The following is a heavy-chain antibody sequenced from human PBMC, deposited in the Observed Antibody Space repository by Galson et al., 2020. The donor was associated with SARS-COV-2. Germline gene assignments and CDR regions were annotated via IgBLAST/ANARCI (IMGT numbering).Heavy chain of an antibody. CDR3: ARQSIAIELWLEGGDWFYP. V-gene: IGHV4-39*01. D-gene: IGHD5-18*01. J-gene: IGHJ5*02. Sequence: SETLSLTCIVSGGSVTSRSYFWGWIRQPPGKGLEWIGSSHYSGKIYYTPSLKSRVTISVDTSKNQFSLRLNSLTAADTAVYYCARQSIAIELWLEGGDWFYPWGQGTRVTVSS. CDR2: SHYSGKI. CDR1: GGSVTSRSYF.